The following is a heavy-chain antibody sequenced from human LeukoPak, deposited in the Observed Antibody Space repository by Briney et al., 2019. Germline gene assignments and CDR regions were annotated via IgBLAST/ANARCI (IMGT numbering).Heavy chain of an antibody. CDR2: INPKNAGT. D-gene: IGHD3-16*01. V-gene: IGHV1-2*02. CDR3: AKTLYVRAVPGGLDS. Sequence: ASVKVSCKASGYTFTGHYLHWVRQVPGQGLEWMGWINPKNAGTNYAQRFQGRVTMTRDTSISTVYMELSRLTSDDTAVYYCAKTLYVRAVPGGLDSWGQGTLVSVSS. J-gene: IGHJ4*02. CDR1: GYTFTGHY.